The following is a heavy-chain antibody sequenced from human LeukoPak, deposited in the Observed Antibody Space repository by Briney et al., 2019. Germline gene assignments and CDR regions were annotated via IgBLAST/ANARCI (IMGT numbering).Heavy chain of an antibody. CDR3: ARDTAMWYMDV. J-gene: IGHJ6*03. Sequence: SSETLSLTCTVSGGSISTSSYYWGWIRQPPGKGLEWIGEINHSGSTNYNPSLKSRVTISVDTSKNQSSLKLSSVTAADTAVYYCARDTAMWYMDVWGKGTTVTVSS. D-gene: IGHD5-18*01. CDR2: INHSGST. CDR1: GGSISTSSYY. V-gene: IGHV4-39*07.